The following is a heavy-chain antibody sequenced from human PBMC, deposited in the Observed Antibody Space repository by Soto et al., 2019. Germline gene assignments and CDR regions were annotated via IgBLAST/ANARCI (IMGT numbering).Heavy chain of an antibody. V-gene: IGHV1-18*01. CDR2: ISAYDGKT. J-gene: IGHJ5*02. CDR3: ARDPHEFWTSYWFDP. CDR1: GYTFNTYG. D-gene: IGHD3-3*01. Sequence: GASVKVSCKTSGYTFNTYGINWVRQAPGQALELMGWISAYDGKTTYAEKFQGRVTLTTDTSTSTAYMELRSLRSDDTAIYYCARDPHEFWTSYWFDPWGQGTLVTVSS.